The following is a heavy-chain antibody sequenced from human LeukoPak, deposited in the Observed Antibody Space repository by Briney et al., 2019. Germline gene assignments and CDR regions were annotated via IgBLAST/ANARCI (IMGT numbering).Heavy chain of an antibody. J-gene: IGHJ3*02. V-gene: IGHV3-21*01. CDR3: ARDREGAYYDSSGQGAFDI. CDR2: ISSSSSYI. CDR1: GFTFSSYS. Sequence: PGGSLRLSCAASGFTFSSYSMNWVRQAPGKGLEWVSSISSSSSYIYYADSVKGRFTISRDNAKNSLYLQMNSLRAEDTAVYYCARDREGAYYDSSGQGAFDIWGQGTMVTASS. D-gene: IGHD3-22*01.